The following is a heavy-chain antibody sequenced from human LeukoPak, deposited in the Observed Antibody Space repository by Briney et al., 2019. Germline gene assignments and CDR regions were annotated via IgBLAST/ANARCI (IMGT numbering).Heavy chain of an antibody. CDR1: GYTFTSYG. CDR3: ARDHYDILTGYYAVLTGWFDP. CDR2: ISAYNGNT. J-gene: IGHJ5*02. V-gene: IGHV1-18*01. D-gene: IGHD3-9*01. Sequence: ASVKVSCKASGYTFTSYGISWVRQAPGQGLEWMGWISAYNGNTNYAQKLQGRVTMTTDTSTSTAYMELRSLRSDDTAVYYCARDHYDILTGYYAVLTGWFDPSGQGTLVTVSS.